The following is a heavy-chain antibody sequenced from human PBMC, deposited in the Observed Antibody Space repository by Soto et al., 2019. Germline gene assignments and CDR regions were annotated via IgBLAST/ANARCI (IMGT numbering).Heavy chain of an antibody. CDR3: AKDQGAIQQTGRYFDL. CDR1: GFTFSSYA. Sequence: EVQLLESGGGLVQPGGSLRLSCAASGFTFSSYAMSWVRQAPGKGLEWVSAISGSGGSTYYADSVKGRFTIFRDNSNNKLYLQMNSLRAEDTAVYYCAKDQGAIQQTGRYFDLWGRGTLVTVSS. D-gene: IGHD5-18*01. V-gene: IGHV3-23*01. J-gene: IGHJ2*01. CDR2: ISGSGGST.